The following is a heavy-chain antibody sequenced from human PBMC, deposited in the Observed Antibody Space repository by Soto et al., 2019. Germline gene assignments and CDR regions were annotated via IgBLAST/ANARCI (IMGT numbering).Heavy chain of an antibody. CDR1: GFTFDDYA. Sequence: GGSLRLSCAASGFTFDDYAMHWVRQAPGKGLEWVSGISWNSGSIGYADSVKGRFTISRDNAKNSLYLQMNSPRAEDTALYYCAKGVLVHYYYYYYMDVWGKGTTVTVSS. J-gene: IGHJ6*03. V-gene: IGHV3-9*01. D-gene: IGHD6-13*01. CDR3: AKGVLVHYYYYYYMDV. CDR2: ISWNSGSI.